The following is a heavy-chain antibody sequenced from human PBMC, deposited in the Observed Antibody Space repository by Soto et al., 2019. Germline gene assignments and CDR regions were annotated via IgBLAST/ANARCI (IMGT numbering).Heavy chain of an antibody. CDR1: GFTFSSYW. D-gene: IGHD3-3*01. CDR3: ARGLYYDFWSGYSPLDY. V-gene: IGHV3-7*05. J-gene: IGHJ4*02. CDR2: IKQDGSEK. Sequence: EVQLVESGGGLVQPGGSLRLSCAASGFTFSSYWMSWVRQAPGKGLEWVANIKQDGSEKYYVDSVKGRFTISRDNAKNSLYLQMNSLRAEDTAVYYCARGLYYDFWSGYSPLDYWGQGTLVTVSS.